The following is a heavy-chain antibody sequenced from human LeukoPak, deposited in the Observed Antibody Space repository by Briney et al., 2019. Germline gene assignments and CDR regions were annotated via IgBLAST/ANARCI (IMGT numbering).Heavy chain of an antibody. J-gene: IGHJ4*01. CDR1: GDSIRSYY. CDR2: IYYTGST. CDR3: TSHGSSGHDPLT. D-gene: IGHD5-12*01. V-gene: IGHV4-59*08. Sequence: SETLSLTCTVPGDSIRSYYWNWIRRPPGKGLEWIGYIYYTGSTSYNPPLKSRVTISLDTSKSQFYLTLTYVTAADTAVYYCTSHGSSGHDPLTWGQGTLVTVSS.